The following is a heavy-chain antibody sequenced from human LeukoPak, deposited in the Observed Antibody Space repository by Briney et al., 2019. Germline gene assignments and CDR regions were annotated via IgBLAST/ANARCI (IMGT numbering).Heavy chain of an antibody. CDR3: TTHYEQNAFDY. CDR2: IKSNTDGGTT. Sequence: GGSLRLSCEASGFTFSNAWMSWVRQAPGKGLEWVGRIKSNTDGGTTDYAAHVKGRFTISRDDSKNTLYLQKNSLKTEDTAVYYCTTHYEQNAFDYWGQGTLVTVSS. J-gene: IGHJ4*02. V-gene: IGHV3-15*01. D-gene: IGHD3-3*01. CDR1: GFTFSNAW.